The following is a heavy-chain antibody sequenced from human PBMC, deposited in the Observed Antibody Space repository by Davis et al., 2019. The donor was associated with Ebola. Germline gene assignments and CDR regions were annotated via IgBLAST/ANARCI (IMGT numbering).Heavy chain of an antibody. J-gene: IGHJ4*02. CDR3: ARASFGYNSGWYADY. CDR1: GYTFTSYA. CDR2: VHGGNGNT. Sequence: AASVKVSCKASGYTFTSYAMNWVRQAPGQRLEWMGWVHGGNGNTKYSQRFQGRVTITTDTSASTVYLDLTSLRSDDTAVFYCARASFGYNSGWYADYWGPGSLVTVSS. D-gene: IGHD6-19*01. V-gene: IGHV1-3*01.